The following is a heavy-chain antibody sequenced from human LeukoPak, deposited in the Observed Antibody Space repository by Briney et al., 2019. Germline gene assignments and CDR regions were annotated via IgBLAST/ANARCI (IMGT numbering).Heavy chain of an antibody. D-gene: IGHD3-22*01. V-gene: IGHV1-2*02. Sequence: ASVKVSCKASGYSFTSHYMHWVRQAPGQGLEWMGWINPNSGGTNYAQKFQGRVTMTRDTSISTAYMELSRLRSDDTAVYYCARERHSSGYSGDAFDIWGQGTMVTVSS. CDR1: GYSFTSHY. CDR3: ARERHSSGYSGDAFDI. J-gene: IGHJ3*02. CDR2: INPNSGGT.